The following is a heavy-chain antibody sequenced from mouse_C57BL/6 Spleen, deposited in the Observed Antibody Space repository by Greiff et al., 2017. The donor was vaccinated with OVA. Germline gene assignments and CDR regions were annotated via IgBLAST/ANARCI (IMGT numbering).Heavy chain of an antibody. CDR2: IHTNSGSN. Sequence: VQLLQPGAELVKPGASVKLSCKASGYTFTSYWMNWVKQRPGQGLEWIGMIHTNSGSNNYNENFKRKATLTVDKSSSTAYMQLSSLTSEDSAVYYCAREDGIDYQEAWFAYWGQGPLVTVSA. CDR1: GYTFTSYW. V-gene: IGHV1-64*01. J-gene: IGHJ3*01. D-gene: IGHD2-4*01. CDR3: AREDGIDYQEAWFAY.